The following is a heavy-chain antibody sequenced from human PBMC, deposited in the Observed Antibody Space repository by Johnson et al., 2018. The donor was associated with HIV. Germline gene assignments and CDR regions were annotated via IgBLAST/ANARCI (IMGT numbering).Heavy chain of an antibody. CDR1: GFNVSSNY. Sequence: VQLVESGGGLIQPGGSLRLSCAASGFNVSSNYMSWVRQAPGKGLECISVIYSGGSTYYADSVKGRFTISRENAKNSLYLQMNSLRAGDTAVYYCARSDYDSSGYYAFDIWGQGTMVTVSS. J-gene: IGHJ3*02. V-gene: IGHV3-53*01. CDR2: IYSGGST. CDR3: ARSDYDSSGYYAFDI. D-gene: IGHD3-22*01.